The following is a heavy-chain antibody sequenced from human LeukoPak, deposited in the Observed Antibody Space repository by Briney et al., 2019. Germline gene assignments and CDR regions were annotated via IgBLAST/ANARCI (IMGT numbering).Heavy chain of an antibody. CDR3: TRATTAKRGSEGY. J-gene: IGHJ4*02. CDR2: ISSSGSYI. V-gene: IGHV3-21*06. CDR1: GFIFSNYN. D-gene: IGHD4-11*01. Sequence: GGSLRLSCAASGFIFSNYNMNWVRQAPGKGLDGVSFISSSGSYIYFAESVNGRFTISRDNAKNSLYLQLNSLRAEDTAVYYCTRATTAKRGSEGYWGRGTLVTVSS.